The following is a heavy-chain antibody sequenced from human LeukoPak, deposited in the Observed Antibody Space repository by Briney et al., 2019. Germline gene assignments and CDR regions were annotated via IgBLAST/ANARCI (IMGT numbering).Heavy chain of an antibody. J-gene: IGHJ4*02. CDR1: GFTFSSYA. V-gene: IGHV3-30-3*01. CDR2: ISYDGSNK. CDR3: AREPTVTTFDY. Sequence: GRSLRLSCAASGFTFSSYAMHWVRQAPGKGLGWVAVISYDGSNKYYADSVKGRFTISRDNSKNTLYLQMNSLRAEDTAVYYCAREPTVTTFDYWGQGTLVTVSS. D-gene: IGHD4-11*01.